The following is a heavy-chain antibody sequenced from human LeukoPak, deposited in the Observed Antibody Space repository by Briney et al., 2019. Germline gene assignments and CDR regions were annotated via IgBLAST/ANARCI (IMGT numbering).Heavy chain of an antibody. CDR3: ASYYGNYYYYYMDV. V-gene: IGHV4-39*01. CDR1: GGSISSYY. D-gene: IGHD3-22*01. Sequence: PSETLSLTCTVSGGSISSYYWGWIRQPPGKGLEWIGSIYYSGSTYYNPSLKSRVTISVDTSKNQFSLKLSSVTAADTAVYYCASYYGNYYYYYMDVWGKGTTVTISS. J-gene: IGHJ6*03. CDR2: IYYSGST.